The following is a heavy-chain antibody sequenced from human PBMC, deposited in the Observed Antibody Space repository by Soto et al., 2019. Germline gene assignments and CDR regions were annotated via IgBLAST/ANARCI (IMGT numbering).Heavy chain of an antibody. CDR1: GYTFTRYG. CDR3: ARVARLVHGLNAFDI. D-gene: IGHD6-19*01. V-gene: IGHV1-18*01. Sequence: ASVKVSCKASGYTFTRYGIRWVRQAPGQGLEWMGWISAYNGNTNYAQKLQGRVTMTTDTSTSTAYMELRSLRSDDTAVYYCARVARLVHGLNAFDIWGQGTMVTVSS. CDR2: ISAYNGNT. J-gene: IGHJ3*02.